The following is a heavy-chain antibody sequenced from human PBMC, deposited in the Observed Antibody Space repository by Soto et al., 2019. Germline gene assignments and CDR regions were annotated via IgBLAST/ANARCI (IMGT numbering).Heavy chain of an antibody. Sequence: SETLSLTCAVSGGSFSGYYWSWIRQPPGKGLEWIGEINHSGSTNYNPSLKSRVTISVDTSKNQFSLKLSSVTAADTAVYYCARGRSHSITMVRGYYYYYMDVWGKGTTVTVSS. V-gene: IGHV4-34*01. CDR3: ARGRSHSITMVRGYYYYYMDV. CDR2: INHSGST. CDR1: GGSFSGYY. J-gene: IGHJ6*03. D-gene: IGHD3-10*01.